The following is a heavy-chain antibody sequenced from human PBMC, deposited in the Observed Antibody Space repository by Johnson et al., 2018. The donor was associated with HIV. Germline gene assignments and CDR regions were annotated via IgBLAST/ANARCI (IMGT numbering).Heavy chain of an antibody. V-gene: IGHV3-15*01. CDR1: GFTFSNAW. D-gene: IGHD3-3*01. Sequence: EVQLVESGGGLVKPGGSLRLSCAASGFTFSNAWMSWVRQAPGKGLEWVGRIKSKTDGGTTDYAAPVKGRFTISRDDSKNTLYLQMNSLKTEDTAVYYCTTDVQFLEWTTPFDIWGQGTMVTVSS. CDR2: IKSKTDGGTT. J-gene: IGHJ3*02. CDR3: TTDVQFLEWTTPFDI.